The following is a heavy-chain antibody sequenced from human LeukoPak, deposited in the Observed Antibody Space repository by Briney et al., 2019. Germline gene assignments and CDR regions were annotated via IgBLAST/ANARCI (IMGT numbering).Heavy chain of an antibody. CDR1: GFTFSSYA. CDR3: ARDHPAAPMATIRQGYFDL. Sequence: PGRSLRLSCAASGFTFSSYAMHWVRQAPGKGLEWVAVISYDGSNKYYADSVKGRFTISRDHSKNTLYLQMNSLRAEDTAVYYCARDHPAAPMATIRQGYFDLWGRGTLVTVSS. CDR2: ISYDGSNK. D-gene: IGHD5-24*01. V-gene: IGHV3-30*01. J-gene: IGHJ2*01.